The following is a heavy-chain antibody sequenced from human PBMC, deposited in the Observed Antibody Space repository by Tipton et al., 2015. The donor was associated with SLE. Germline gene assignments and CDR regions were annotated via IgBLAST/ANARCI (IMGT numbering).Heavy chain of an antibody. CDR2: ISGGGGST. J-gene: IGHJ5*02. CDR3: ARVAVGNWFDP. V-gene: IGHV3-74*01. D-gene: IGHD6-19*01. Sequence: GSLRLSCAASGFNFSNYWMHWVRQAPGKGLVWVSRISGGGGSTTYADFVKGRFTVSRDNAKNSLYLQMNSLRAEDTALYYCARVAVGNWFDPWGQGTLVTVSS. CDR1: GFNFSNYW.